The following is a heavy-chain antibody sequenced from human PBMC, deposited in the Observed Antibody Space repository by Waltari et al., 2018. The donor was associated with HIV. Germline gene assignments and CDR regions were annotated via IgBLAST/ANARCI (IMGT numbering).Heavy chain of an antibody. V-gene: IGHV5-51*01. Sequence: EVQLVQSGPEVKKPGESLKISCKASGYSFTTSWIAWVRQMPGRGLEWMGSIYPDGSAPRYSPSFQGQVTFSADSTINTAYLQWSGLKASDTAIYYCARLGGNFYENSGYYWGTSWGQGTLVTVSS. CDR1: GYSFTTSW. J-gene: IGHJ5*02. CDR2: IYPDGSAP. CDR3: ARLGGNFYENSGYYWGTS. D-gene: IGHD3-22*01.